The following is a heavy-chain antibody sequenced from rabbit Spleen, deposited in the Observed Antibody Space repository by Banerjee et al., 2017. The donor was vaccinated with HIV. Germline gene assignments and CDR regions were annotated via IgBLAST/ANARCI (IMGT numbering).Heavy chain of an antibody. CDR1: GFSFSSGY. V-gene: IGHV1S7*01. J-gene: IGHJ3*01. Sequence: QSLEESGGGLVHPEGSLTLTCKASGFSFSSGYWMSWVRQAPGKGLEWIGYIDPVFGSAYYASWVNGRFSISRENTQNTVSLQLNSLTAADTATYFCARGGGLWGQGTLVTVS. CDR2: IDPVFGSA. CDR3: ARGGGL.